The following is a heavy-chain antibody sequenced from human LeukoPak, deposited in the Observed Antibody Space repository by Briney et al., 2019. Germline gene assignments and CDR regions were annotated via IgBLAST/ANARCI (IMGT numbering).Heavy chain of an antibody. CDR1: GFKFSDDY. V-gene: IGHV3-11*01. CDR3: VRDVGGDYVPQRFET. CDR2: ISRSSSNI. Sequence: GGSLRLSCAASGFKFSDDYMSWIRQPPGKGLEWIAYISRSSSNIWSAASVRGRFSISRDNAKNSLLLQMDSLRVEDTAVYYCVRDVGGDYVPQRFETWGHGTLVIVSS. D-gene: IGHD3-10*02. J-gene: IGHJ5*01.